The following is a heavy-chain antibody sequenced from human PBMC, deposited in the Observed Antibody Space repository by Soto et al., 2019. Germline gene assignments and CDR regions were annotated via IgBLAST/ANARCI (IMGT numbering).Heavy chain of an antibody. J-gene: IGHJ6*02. CDR2: LWAGGNIA. D-gene: IGHD6-13*01. CDR1: GFSFSYHG. Sequence: QVQLVDSGGSVVQPGRSLRLSCAASGFSFSYHGMHWVRQAPGKGLEWVAHLWAGGNIAYYAYSVKGRFTISSDHSKNTLYLQMHSLGVEDTVVYSRDAQQVAKYGMDVWGQGTTVTVSS. CDR3: DAQQVAKYGMDV. V-gene: IGHV3-33*01.